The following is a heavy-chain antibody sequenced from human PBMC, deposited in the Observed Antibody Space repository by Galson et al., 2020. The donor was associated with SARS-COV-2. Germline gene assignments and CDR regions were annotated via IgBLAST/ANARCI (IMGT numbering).Heavy chain of an antibody. J-gene: IGHJ5*02. V-gene: IGHV3-30*09. CDR1: GFTFSSNA. Sequence: GGSLRLSCAASGFTFSSNAMHWVRQAPGKGLEWVAVISDDGNKKYYVDSVKGRFAISRDNSENTLYLQMHSLRPEDTAIYYCAKERYTNSRRLESWGQGTLVTVSS. D-gene: IGHD3-3*01. CDR3: AKERYTNSRRLES. CDR2: ISDDGNKK.